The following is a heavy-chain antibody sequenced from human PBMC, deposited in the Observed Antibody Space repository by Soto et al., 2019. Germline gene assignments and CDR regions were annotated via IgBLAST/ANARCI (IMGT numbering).Heavy chain of an antibody. CDR2: IYYSGST. Sequence: PSVILSLTCSVSGGSSSSGDYYWSWIRQPPGKGLEWIGYIYYSGSTYYNPSLKSRVTISVDTSKNQFSLKLSSVTAADTAVYYCASEPVATDYYGMDVWGQGTTVTVSS. CDR3: ASEPVATDYYGMDV. CDR1: GGSSSSGDYY. D-gene: IGHD5-12*01. J-gene: IGHJ6*02. V-gene: IGHV4-30-4*01.